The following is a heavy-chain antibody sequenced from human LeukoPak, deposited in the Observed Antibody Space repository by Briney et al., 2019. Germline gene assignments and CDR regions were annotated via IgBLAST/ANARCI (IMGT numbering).Heavy chain of an antibody. Sequence: GGSLRLSCAASGFTFSSYSMNWVRQAPGKGLEWVSSISSSSSYIYYADSVKGRFTISRDNAKNSLYLQMNSLRAEDTAVYYCARAWYDILTGYYPGYWGQGTLVTVSS. V-gene: IGHV3-21*01. CDR3: ARAWYDILTGYYPGY. J-gene: IGHJ4*02. D-gene: IGHD3-9*01. CDR1: GFTFSSYS. CDR2: ISSSSSYI.